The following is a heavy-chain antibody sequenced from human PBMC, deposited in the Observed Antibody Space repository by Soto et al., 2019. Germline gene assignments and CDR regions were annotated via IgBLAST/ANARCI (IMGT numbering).Heavy chain of an antibody. CDR2: INPSGGST. CDR1: GYTFTSYY. D-gene: IGHD3-9*01. J-gene: IGHJ4*02. CDR3: ARADILTGDFDY. V-gene: IGHV1-46*01. Sequence: QVQLVQSGAEVKKPGASVKVSCKASGYTFTSYYMHWVRQAPGQGLEWMGIINPSGGSTSYAQKFQGRVTMTRDTSTSTVYMELSSLRSEDSAVYYCARADILTGDFDYWGQGTLVTVSS.